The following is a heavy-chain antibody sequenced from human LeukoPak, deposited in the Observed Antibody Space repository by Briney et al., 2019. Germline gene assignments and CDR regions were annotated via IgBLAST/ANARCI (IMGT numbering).Heavy chain of an antibody. D-gene: IGHD3-16*01. CDR2: IYYSGST. V-gene: IGHV4-59*01. CDR3: AREHLGGPIDY. CDR1: GGSISSYY. J-gene: IGHJ4*02. Sequence: SETLSLTCTVSGGSISSYYWSWIRQPPGKGLEWIGYIYYSGSTNYNPSLKSRVTISVDTSKNQFSLKLSSVIAADTAVYYCAREHLGGPIDYWGQGTLVTVSS.